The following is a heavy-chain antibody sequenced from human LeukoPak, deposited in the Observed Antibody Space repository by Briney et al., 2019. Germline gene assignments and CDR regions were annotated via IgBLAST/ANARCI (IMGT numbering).Heavy chain of an antibody. Sequence: SETLSLTCTVSGASITSYYWSWIRQPPGKALEWIGYIYYSGSTNYNPSLKSRATISVDTSKNQFSLKLRSVTAADTAVYYCASEVVTSIEYFQHWGQGTLVTVSS. J-gene: IGHJ1*01. CDR2: IYYSGST. CDR3: ASEVVTSIEYFQH. D-gene: IGHD2-21*02. CDR1: GASITSYY. V-gene: IGHV4-59*01.